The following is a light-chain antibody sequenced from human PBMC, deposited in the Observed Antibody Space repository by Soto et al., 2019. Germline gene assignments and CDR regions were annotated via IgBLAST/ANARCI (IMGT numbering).Light chain of an antibody. CDR2: AAS. Sequence: EIVLTQSPGTLSLSPGERATLSCRASQSVSSAYLAWYQHKPGQPPTLLIYAASSRVTGIQDRLSGIGSGTNCTITISRVEHENFVVYYCQKYGGSSTWTCGQGTKVEI. CDR3: QKYGGSSTWT. CDR1: QSVSSAY. J-gene: IGKJ1*01. V-gene: IGKV3-20*01.